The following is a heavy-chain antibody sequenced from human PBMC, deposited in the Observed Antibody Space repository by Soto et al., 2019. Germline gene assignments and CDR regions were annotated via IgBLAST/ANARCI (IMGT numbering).Heavy chain of an antibody. J-gene: IGHJ5*02. D-gene: IGHD4-4*01. CDR1: GYTFTGYY. Sequence: GASVKVSCKASGYTFTGYYMHWVRQAPGQGLEWMGWINPNSGGTNYAQKFQGWVTMTRDTSISTAYMELSSLRVEDTAIYYCAKDRLSTGDRPRFDPWGQGTLVTVSS. V-gene: IGHV1-2*04. CDR3: AKDRLSTGDRPRFDP. CDR2: INPNSGGT.